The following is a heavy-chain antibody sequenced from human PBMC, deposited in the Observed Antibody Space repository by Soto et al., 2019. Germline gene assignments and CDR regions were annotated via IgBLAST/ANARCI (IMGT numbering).Heavy chain of an antibody. D-gene: IGHD4-17*01. CDR1: GFTFSDYG. J-gene: IGHJ4*02. Sequence: PGGPLRLSCAASGFTFSDYGIHWVRQAPGKGLDWVAVISYDGSTEYYADSVKGRFTISRDNSKNTMYLQMNRLRAEDTALYYCAKDRLTTSSEGFDYWGMGTLLTVSS. CDR3: AKDRLTTSSEGFDY. V-gene: IGHV3-30*18. CDR2: ISYDGSTE.